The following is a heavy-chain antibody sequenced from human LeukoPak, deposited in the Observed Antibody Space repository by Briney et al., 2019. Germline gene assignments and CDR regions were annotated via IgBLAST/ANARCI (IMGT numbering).Heavy chain of an antibody. V-gene: IGHV1-18*01. J-gene: IGHJ6*03. Sequence: ASVKVSSKASGYTFTSYGISWVRQAPGQGLEWMGWISAYNGNTNYAQKLQGRVTMTTDTSTSTAYMELRSLRSDDTAVYYCASSVGSSNDYYYYYYMDVWGKGTTVTVSS. CDR3: ASSVGSSNDYYYYYYMDV. CDR2: ISAYNGNT. CDR1: GYTFTSYG. D-gene: IGHD1-26*01.